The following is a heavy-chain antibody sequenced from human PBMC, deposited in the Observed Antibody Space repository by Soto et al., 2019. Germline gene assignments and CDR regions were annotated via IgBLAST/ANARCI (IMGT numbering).Heavy chain of an antibody. D-gene: IGHD3-9*01. CDR2: IYYNGNT. J-gene: IGHJ4*02. V-gene: IGHV4-59*11. CDR3: ARVRTGYFDY. CDR1: GGAINDHY. Sequence: KASETLSLTCTLSGGAINDHYWSFIRQPPGKGLEWIGYIYYNGNTNYNPSLESRVTISVDRSRNQFSLRLTSLTAADTAVYYCARVRTGYFDYWGRGALVTVLL.